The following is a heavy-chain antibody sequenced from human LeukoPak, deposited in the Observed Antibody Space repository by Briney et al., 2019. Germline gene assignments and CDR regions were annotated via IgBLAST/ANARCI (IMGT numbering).Heavy chain of an antibody. CDR2: INAGNGNT. CDR1: GCTFTSYA. CDR3: AREWKWQQLVPGY. J-gene: IGHJ4*02. Sequence: ASVKVSCKASGCTFTSYAMHWVRQAPGQRLEWMGWINAGNGNTKYSQKFQGRVTITRDTSASTAYMELSSLRSEDTAVYYCAREWKWQQLVPGYWGQGTLVTVSS. D-gene: IGHD6-13*01. V-gene: IGHV1-3*01.